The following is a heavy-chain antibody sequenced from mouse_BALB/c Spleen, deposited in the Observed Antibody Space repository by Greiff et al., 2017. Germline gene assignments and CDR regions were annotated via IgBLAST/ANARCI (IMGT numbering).Heavy chain of an antibody. Sequence: EVKLMESGGDLVKPGGSLKLSCAASGFTFSSYGMSWVRQTPDKRLEWVATISSGGSYTYYPDSVKGRFTISRDNAKNTLYLQMSSLKSEDTAMYYCARRDYYGSSYGDYWGQGTTLTVSS. CDR2: ISSGGSYT. CDR1: GFTFSSYG. V-gene: IGHV5-6*02. D-gene: IGHD1-1*01. CDR3: ARRDYYGSSYGDY. J-gene: IGHJ2*01.